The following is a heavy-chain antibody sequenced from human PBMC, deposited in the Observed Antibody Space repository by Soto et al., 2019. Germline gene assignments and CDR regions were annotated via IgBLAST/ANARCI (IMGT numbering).Heavy chain of an antibody. J-gene: IGHJ4*02. D-gene: IGHD1-26*01. CDR1: GFIFSGYA. CDR2: ISGSGGST. Sequence: GGSLILSCSTSGFIFSGYAMSWVRQAPGKGLEWVSAISGSGGSTYYADSVKGRFTISRDNSKNTLYLQMNSLRAEDTAVYYCAKEKLWEPGFDYWGQGTLVTVSS. V-gene: IGHV3-23*01. CDR3: AKEKLWEPGFDY.